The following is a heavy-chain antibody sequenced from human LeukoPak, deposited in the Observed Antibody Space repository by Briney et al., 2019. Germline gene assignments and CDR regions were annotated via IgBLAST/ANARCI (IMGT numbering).Heavy chain of an antibody. D-gene: IGHD3-10*01. V-gene: IGHV3-53*01. CDR2: IYSGGTT. CDR3: ARVGDHYHWNLDL. J-gene: IGHJ2*01. Sequence: GGSLRLSCAASGSTISTKYMNWVRQAPGKGLEWVSIIYSGGTTYYADSVKGRFTISRDTSKNTVSLQMNSLRAEDTAVYFCARVGDHYHWNLDLWGRGTLVTVSS. CDR1: GSTISTKY.